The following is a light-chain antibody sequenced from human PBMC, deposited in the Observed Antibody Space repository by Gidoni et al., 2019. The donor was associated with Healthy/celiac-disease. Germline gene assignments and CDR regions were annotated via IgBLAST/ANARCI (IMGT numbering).Light chain of an antibody. CDR1: SSDVGGYNY. J-gene: IGLJ1*01. CDR2: EVS. CDR3: SSYAGSNNYV. V-gene: IGLV2-8*01. Sequence: QSALTQPTPASGSPGQSVTIPCTGTSSDVGGYNYAPWYQQHPGKAPKLMIYEVSKRPSGVPDRFSGSKSGNTASLTVSGLQAEDEADYYCSSYAGSNNYVFGTGTKVTVL.